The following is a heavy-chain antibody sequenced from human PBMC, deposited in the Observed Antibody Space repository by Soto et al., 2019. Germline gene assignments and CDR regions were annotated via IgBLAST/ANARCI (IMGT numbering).Heavy chain of an antibody. Sequence: QVQLVQSGAEVKKPGSSVKVSCKASGGTFSSYAISWVRQAPGQGLEWMGGIIPIFGTANYAQKFQGRVTITADESTSTAYMELSSLRSEDTAVYYCARGKTHYYGSGSYGWFDPRGQGTLVTVSS. V-gene: IGHV1-69*01. J-gene: IGHJ5*02. CDR1: GGTFSSYA. D-gene: IGHD3-10*01. CDR2: IIPIFGTA. CDR3: ARGKTHYYGSGSYGWFDP.